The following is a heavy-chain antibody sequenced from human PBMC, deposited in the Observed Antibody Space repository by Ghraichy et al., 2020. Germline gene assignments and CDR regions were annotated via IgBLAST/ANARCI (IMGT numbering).Heavy chain of an antibody. D-gene: IGHD2-21*02. CDR1: GFTFSSYA. J-gene: IGHJ1*01. CDR2: ISGSGGST. V-gene: IGHV3-23*01. CDR3: AKDGGLAYCGGDCDSGYFQH. Sequence: GGSLRLSCAASGFTFSSYAMSWVRQAPGKGLEWVSAISGSGGSTYYADSVKGRFTISRDNSKNTLYLQMNSLRAEETAVYYCAKDGGLAYCGGDCDSGYFQHWGQGTLVTVSS.